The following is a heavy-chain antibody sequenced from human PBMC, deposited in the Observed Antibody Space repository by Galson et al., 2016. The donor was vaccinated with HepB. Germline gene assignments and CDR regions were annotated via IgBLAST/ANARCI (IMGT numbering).Heavy chain of an antibody. Sequence: SLRLSCAASGFAFRSYGMSWVRQAPGRGLEWVSSISASSTYTYYADSVKGRFTISRDDAKEVLFLQLNSLRAEDTAVYHCMTEGIESGDYHAFEVWGQGTTGAVSS. V-gene: IGHV3-21*01. CDR2: ISASSTYT. CDR3: MTEGIESGDYHAFEV. CDR1: GFAFRSYG. J-gene: IGHJ6*02. D-gene: IGHD3-10*01.